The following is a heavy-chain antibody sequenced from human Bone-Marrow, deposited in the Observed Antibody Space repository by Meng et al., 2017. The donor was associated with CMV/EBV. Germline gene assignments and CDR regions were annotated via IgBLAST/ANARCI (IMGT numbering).Heavy chain of an antibody. J-gene: IGHJ4*02. D-gene: IGHD4-23*01. CDR3: ARGSTGVKY. V-gene: IGHV4-34*01. CDR2: INHSGST. CDR1: GGSFSGYY. Sequence: SETLSLTCAVYGGSFSGYYWSWIRQPPGKGLEWIGGINHSGSTNYNPSLKSRVTISVDTSKNQFSLKLSSVTAADTAVYYCARGSTGVKYWGQGTLVTVSS.